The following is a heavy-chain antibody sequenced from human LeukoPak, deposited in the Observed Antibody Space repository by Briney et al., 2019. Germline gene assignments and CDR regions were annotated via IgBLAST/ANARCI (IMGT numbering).Heavy chain of an antibody. J-gene: IGHJ4*02. D-gene: IGHD5-18*01. Sequence: SETLSLTCTVSGGSISSYYWSWIRQPPGKGLDWIGYIYYSGGTNYNPSLKSRVTISVDTSKNQFSLKLSSVTAADTAVYYCASHGYSYGPYYFDYWGQGTLVTVSS. CDR3: ASHGYSYGPYYFDY. CDR2: IYYSGGT. V-gene: IGHV4-59*08. CDR1: GGSISSYY.